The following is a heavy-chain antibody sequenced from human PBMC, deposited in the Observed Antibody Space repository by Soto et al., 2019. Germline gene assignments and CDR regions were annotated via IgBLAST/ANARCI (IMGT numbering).Heavy chain of an antibody. V-gene: IGHV5-10-1*01. CDR2: IGPSDSYT. CDR3: ARLEAAAGDNDLTFDY. D-gene: IGHD6-13*01. CDR1: GYSFTSYW. Sequence: EVQLVQSGAEVKKPGESLRISCKGSGYSFTSYWISWVRQMPGKGLEWMGRIGPSDSYTNYSPSFQGHVTISADKSISSAYLQWSTLKAADTAMYYCARLEAAAGDNDLTFDYWGQGTLVTVSS. J-gene: IGHJ4*02.